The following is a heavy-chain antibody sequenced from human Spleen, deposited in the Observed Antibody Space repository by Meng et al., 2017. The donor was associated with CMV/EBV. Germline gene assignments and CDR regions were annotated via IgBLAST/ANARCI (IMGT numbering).Heavy chain of an antibody. Sequence: SISSSNWWSWVRQPPGKRLEWIGEIYHSGSTNYNPSLKSRVTISVDKSKNQFSLKLSSVTAADTAVYYCARVSSDFWSGYFMRYFDYWGQGILVTVSS. CDR3: ARVSSDFWSGYFMRYFDY. CDR2: IYHSGST. CDR1: SISSSNW. J-gene: IGHJ4*02. D-gene: IGHD3-3*01. V-gene: IGHV4-4*02.